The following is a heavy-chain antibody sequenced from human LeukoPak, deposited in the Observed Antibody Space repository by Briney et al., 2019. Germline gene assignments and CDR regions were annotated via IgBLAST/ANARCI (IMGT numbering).Heavy chain of an antibody. CDR2: ISGSGGST. CDR3: AKRGVAIRVILVGFHKEAYYFDS. V-gene: IGHV3-23*01. D-gene: IGHD3-10*01. CDR1: GITLSNYG. J-gene: IGHJ4*02. Sequence: GGSLRLSCAVSGITLSNYGMSWVRQVPGKGLEWVAGISGSGGSTNYAASVKGRFTISRDSRKNTLFLQMNSLRAEDTAVYFCAKRGVAIRVILVGFHKEAYYFDSWGQGVLVTVSS.